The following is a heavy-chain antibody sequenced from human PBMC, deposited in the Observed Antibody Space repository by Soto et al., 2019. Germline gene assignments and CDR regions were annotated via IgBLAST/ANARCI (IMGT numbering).Heavy chain of an antibody. V-gene: IGHV5-10-1*01. CDR3: ARGACSGGSCYFWFDY. CDR1: GYSFAGYW. Sequence: GVSLKISCKGSGYSFAGYWITWVRQKPGKGLEWMGRIDPSDSQTYYSPSFRGHVTISVTKSITTVFLQWSSLRASDTAMYYCARGACSGGSCYFWFDYWGQGTLVTVSS. D-gene: IGHD2-15*01. CDR2: IDPSDSQT. J-gene: IGHJ4*02.